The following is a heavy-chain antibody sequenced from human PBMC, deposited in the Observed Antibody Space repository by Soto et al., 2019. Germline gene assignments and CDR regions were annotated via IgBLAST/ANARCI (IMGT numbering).Heavy chain of an antibody. V-gene: IGHV3-30*18. CDR1: GFTFSSYG. Sequence: QVQLVESGGGVVQPGRSLRLSCAASGFTFSSYGMHWVRQAPGKGLEWVAGISYDGSNKYYADYVKGRFTISRDNSKNTLYLQMNSLRAEDTAVYYCAKAQGEYSSSLDYYYYGMDVWGQGTTVTVSS. CDR3: AKAQGEYSSSLDYYYYGMDV. D-gene: IGHD6-6*01. CDR2: ISYDGSNK. J-gene: IGHJ6*02.